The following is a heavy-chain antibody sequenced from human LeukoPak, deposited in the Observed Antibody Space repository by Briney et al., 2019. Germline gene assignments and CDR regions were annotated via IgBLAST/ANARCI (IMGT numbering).Heavy chain of an antibody. V-gene: IGHV4-61*02. CDR2: IYTSGST. CDR3: ARHGGASTDAFDI. D-gene: IGHD2-2*01. Sequence: SQTLSLTCTVSGGSISSGSYYWNWIRQPAGKGLEWIGRIYTSGSTNYNPSLKSRVTISVDTSKNQFSLKLSSVTAADTAVYYCARHGGASTDAFDIWGQGTMVTVSS. J-gene: IGHJ3*02. CDR1: GGSISSGSYY.